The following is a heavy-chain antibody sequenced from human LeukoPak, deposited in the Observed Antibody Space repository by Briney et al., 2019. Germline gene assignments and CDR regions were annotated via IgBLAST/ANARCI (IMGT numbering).Heavy chain of an antibody. Sequence: GGSLRLSCAASGFTLSSYWMSWVRQAPGKGLEWVANIKQDGSEKYYVDSVKGRFTISRDNAKNSLYLQMNSLRAEDTAVYYCARVTRDYSFDYWGQGTLVTVSS. J-gene: IGHJ4*02. CDR2: IKQDGSEK. CDR3: ARVTRDYSFDY. V-gene: IGHV3-7*01. D-gene: IGHD3-10*01. CDR1: GFTLSSYW.